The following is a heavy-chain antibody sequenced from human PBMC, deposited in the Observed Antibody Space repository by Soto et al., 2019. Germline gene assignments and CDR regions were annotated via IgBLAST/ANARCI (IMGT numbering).Heavy chain of an antibody. Sequence: QLQLQESGSALVKPSQTLSLTCAVSGVSISSGGYSWSWIRQPPGKGLEWIGYIYHSGSTYYNPSLKSRVTISVDRSKNQFSLKLSSVTAADTAVHYCARGNCGGDCYEDYWGQGTLVTVSS. J-gene: IGHJ4*02. CDR3: ARGNCGGDCYEDY. V-gene: IGHV4-30-2*01. CDR1: GVSISSGGYS. D-gene: IGHD2-21*02. CDR2: IYHSGST.